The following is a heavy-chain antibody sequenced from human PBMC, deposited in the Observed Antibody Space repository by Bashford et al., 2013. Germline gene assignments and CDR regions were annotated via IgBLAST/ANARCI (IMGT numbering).Heavy chain of an antibody. V-gene: IGHV5-51*01. CDR3: ARQQGAGARYRGHQY. CDR2: IHAGDSTG. J-gene: IGHJ4*02. D-gene: IGHD1-14*01. Sequence: GESLKISCKGSAYTFTDYWIAWVRQLPGEGLEWMGMIHAGDSTGKYSPSMQGQVTISADKSSSTAYLQWSRLRDSDTAMYFCARQQGAGARYRGHQYWGQGTQVTVSS. CDR1: AYTFTDYW.